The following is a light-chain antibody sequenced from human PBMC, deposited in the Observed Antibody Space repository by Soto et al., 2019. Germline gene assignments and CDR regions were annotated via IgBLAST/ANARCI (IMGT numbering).Light chain of an antibody. CDR2: EDN. V-gene: IGLV3-1*01. Sequence: SYELTQPPSVSVSPGQTASITCSGDKLGDKYACWYQQKPGQSPVLVIYEDNKRPSGIPERFSGSNSGNTATLTISGTQAMDEADYYCQAWDRRTVVFGGGTKVTVL. CDR1: KLGDKY. CDR3: QAWDRRTVV. J-gene: IGLJ2*01.